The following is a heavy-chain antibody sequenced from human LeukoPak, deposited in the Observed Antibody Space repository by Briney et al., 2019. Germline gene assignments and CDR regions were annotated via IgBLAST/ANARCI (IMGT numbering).Heavy chain of an antibody. CDR3: ARHLLEGYFDY. D-gene: IGHD3-3*01. V-gene: IGHV4-59*06. CDR2: IYYSGST. CDR1: GGSISSYY. Sequence: PSETLSLTCTVSGGSISSYYWSWIRQHPGKGLEWIGYIYYSGSTYYNPSLKSRVTISVDTSKNQFSLKLSSVTAADTAVYYCARHLLEGYFDYWGQGTLVTVSS. J-gene: IGHJ4*02.